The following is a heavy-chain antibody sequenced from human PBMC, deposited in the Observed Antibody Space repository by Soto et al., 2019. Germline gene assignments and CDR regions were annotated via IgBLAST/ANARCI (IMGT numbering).Heavy chain of an antibody. V-gene: IGHV3-23*01. CDR2: ISGGGGTT. CDR1: GFTFSSHV. Sequence: PGGSLRLSCAASGFTFSSHVMNWVRQAPGKGLEWVAAISGGGGTTYYADSVKGRFTISRDNSKNTLYLQMNSLRAEDTALYYCAKEVILLWFGELPEYFQHWGQGTLVTVSS. CDR3: AKEVILLWFGELPEYFQH. J-gene: IGHJ1*01. D-gene: IGHD3-10*01.